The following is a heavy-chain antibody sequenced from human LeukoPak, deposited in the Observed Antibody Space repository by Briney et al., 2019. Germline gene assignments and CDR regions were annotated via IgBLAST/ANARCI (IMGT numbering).Heavy chain of an antibody. CDR3: AKDGRIMCIVVVSIEFGY. J-gene: IGHJ4*02. Sequence: GGSLRLSCAASGFTFSSYAMSWLRQAPGKGLEWVSAISGSGGNTYYADSVKGRFTISRDNSKNTLYLQMNSLRAEDTAVYYCAKDGRIMCIVVVSIEFGYWGRGSLVTVSS. CDR1: GFTFSSYA. D-gene: IGHD3-22*01. CDR2: ISGSGGNT. V-gene: IGHV3-23*01.